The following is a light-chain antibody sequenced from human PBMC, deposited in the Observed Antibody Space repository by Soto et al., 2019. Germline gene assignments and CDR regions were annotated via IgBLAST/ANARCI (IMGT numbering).Light chain of an antibody. Sequence: EKVMTQSPATLSVSPGERATLSCRASQSVRSNLAWYLQKPGQPPRLLIYDASTRATGIPSRFSGSGSGTEFTLTISSLKSEDFAVYYCQQYDNWPRTFGQGTKVDIK. CDR1: QSVRSN. V-gene: IGKV3-15*01. J-gene: IGKJ1*01. CDR2: DAS. CDR3: QQYDNWPRT.